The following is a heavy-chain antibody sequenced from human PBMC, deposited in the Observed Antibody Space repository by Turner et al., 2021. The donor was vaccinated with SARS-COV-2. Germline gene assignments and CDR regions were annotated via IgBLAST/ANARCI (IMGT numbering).Heavy chain of an antibody. CDR1: GFTFSTYS. Sequence: EVQLVESGGGLVKPGGSLRLSCAASGFTFSTYSMNWVRQAPGKGLEWVSSITSSSSYIYYADSVKGRFTISRDNSKNTLYLQMNSLRAEDTAVYYCARTLPYGDYHDYWGQGTLVTVSS. D-gene: IGHD4-17*01. J-gene: IGHJ4*02. CDR3: ARTLPYGDYHDY. V-gene: IGHV3-21*01. CDR2: ITSSSSYI.